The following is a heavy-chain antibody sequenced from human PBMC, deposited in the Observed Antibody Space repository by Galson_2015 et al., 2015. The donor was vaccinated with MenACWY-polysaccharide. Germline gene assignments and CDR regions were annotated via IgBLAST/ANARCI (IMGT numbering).Heavy chain of an antibody. J-gene: IGHJ3*02. CDR2: INPNGGAT. D-gene: IGHD5-24*01. CDR1: GYTFTGYY. V-gene: IGHV1-2*02. CDR3: TVSDGTSDAFDI. Sequence: SVKVSCKASGYTFTGYYMHWVRQAPGQGLEWMGWINPNGGATNYAQKFQGRVTLTRDTSISTAYMELSRLRSDDTALYYCTVSDGTSDAFDIWGQGTVVTVSS.